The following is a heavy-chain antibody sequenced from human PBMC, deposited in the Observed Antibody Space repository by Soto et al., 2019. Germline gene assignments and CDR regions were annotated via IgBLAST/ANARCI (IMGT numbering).Heavy chain of an antibody. CDR1: GFSLSTSGVG. CDR2: IYWDDDK. V-gene: IGHV2-5*02. CDR3: AHSQVYPPRLGMDV. Sequence: QITLKESGPTLVKPTQTLTLTCTFSGFSLSTSGVGVGWIRQPPGKALEWLALIYWDDDKRYSPSLKSRLTITKDTSKHQVVLTMTNMDPVDTATYYCAHSQVYPPRLGMDVWGQGTTVTVSS. J-gene: IGHJ6*02.